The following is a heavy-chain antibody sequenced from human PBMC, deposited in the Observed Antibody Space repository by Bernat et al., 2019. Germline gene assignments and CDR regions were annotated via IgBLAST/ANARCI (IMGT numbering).Heavy chain of an antibody. CDR1: GFTFSSYS. J-gene: IGHJ4*02. D-gene: IGHD3-22*01. Sequence: EVQLVESGGGLVKPGGSLRLSCAASGFTFSSYSMNWVRQAPGKGLEWVSSISSSSSYIYYADSVKGRFTISRDNSKNTLYLQMNSLRAEDTAVYYCARDGGEGGDYYDSSGYYSGRFDYWGQGTLVTVSS. CDR2: ISSSSSYI. V-gene: IGHV3-21*01. CDR3: ARDGGEGGDYYDSSGYYSGRFDY.